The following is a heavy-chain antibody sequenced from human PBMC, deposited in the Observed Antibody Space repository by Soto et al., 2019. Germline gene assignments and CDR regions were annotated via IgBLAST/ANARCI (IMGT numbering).Heavy chain of an antibody. CDR3: ARGPPYYYGMDV. V-gene: IGHV3-48*03. Sequence: EVQLVESGGGLVQPGGSLRLSCAASGFTFSSYEMNWVRQAPGKGLEWVSYISSSGSTIYYADSVKGRFTISRDNAKNSLYLQINSLRAEDTAVYYCARGPPYYYGMDVWGQGTTVTVSS. CDR2: ISSSGSTI. J-gene: IGHJ6*02. CDR1: GFTFSSYE.